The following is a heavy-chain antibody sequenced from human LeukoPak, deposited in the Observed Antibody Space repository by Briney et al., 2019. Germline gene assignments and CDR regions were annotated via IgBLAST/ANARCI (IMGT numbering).Heavy chain of an antibody. V-gene: IGHV3-30*02. CDR2: IRSDGKYK. CDR1: GFRFSSYA. CDR3: ATEGGSSDAFAF. J-gene: IGHJ3*01. D-gene: IGHD1-26*01. Sequence: GGSLRLACAASGFRFSSYAMSWVRQAPGKGLEWVAYIRSDGKYKPYADSVKGRFTISRDNSKNTMYLQMNSLRIDDTAVYYCATEGGSSDAFAFWGQGTKVTVSS.